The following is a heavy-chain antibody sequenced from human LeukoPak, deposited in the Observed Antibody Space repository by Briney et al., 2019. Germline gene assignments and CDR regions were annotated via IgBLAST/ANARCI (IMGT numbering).Heavy chain of an antibody. CDR3: ARGYTYGDY. J-gene: IGHJ4*02. V-gene: IGHV1-46*01. CDR2: INPSSGST. D-gene: IGHD5-18*01. Sequence: ASVKVSCKASGYTFTSYYMHWVRQAPGQGLEWMGIINPSSGSTSYAQNFQGRVTMTGDTSSSTVNMELSSLRSEDTAVYYCARGYTYGDYWGQGTLVTVSS. CDR1: GYTFTSYY.